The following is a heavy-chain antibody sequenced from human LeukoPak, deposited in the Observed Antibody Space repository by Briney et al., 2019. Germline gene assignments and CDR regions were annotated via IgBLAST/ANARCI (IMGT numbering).Heavy chain of an antibody. D-gene: IGHD2-8*01. CDR2: ISYHARDQ. V-gene: IGHV3-30*04. CDR3: AAQPCINGICYLDY. J-gene: IGHJ4*02. CDR1: VFTFSDHS. Sequence: GGSLRLSCTASVFTFSDHSMHWVRQAPGKGLEWVTVISYHARDQFYADSVKGRFTVSRDNSRNILYLQMNSLRAEDSAVYYCAAQPCINGICYLDYWGQGALVTVSS.